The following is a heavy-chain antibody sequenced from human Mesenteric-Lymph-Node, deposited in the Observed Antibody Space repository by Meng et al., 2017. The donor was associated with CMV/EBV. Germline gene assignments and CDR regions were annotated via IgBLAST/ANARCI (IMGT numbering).Heavy chain of an antibody. CDR3: AKVVEGRTVGGWLDP. CDR1: GGSISGYY. V-gene: IGHV4-59*01. J-gene: IGHJ5*02. CDR2: IRYTGST. D-gene: IGHD2-15*01. Sequence: SETLSLTCSVSGGSISGYYWSWIRQPPGKGLEWIGYIRYTGSTNYNASLKSRVTISVDTSKNQFSLKLTSVTAADTAVYYCAKVVEGRTVGGWLDPWGQGILVTVSS.